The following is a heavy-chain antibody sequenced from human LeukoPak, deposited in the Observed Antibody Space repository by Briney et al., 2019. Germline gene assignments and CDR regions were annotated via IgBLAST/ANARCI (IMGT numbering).Heavy chain of an antibody. J-gene: IGHJ4*02. CDR2: IGASSGTT. CDR1: GFTFGSYA. D-gene: IGHD4-23*01. CDR3: ARHLGGNSKGFDY. Sequence: GGSLRLSCAASGFTFGSYAMIWVRQAPGKGLEWVSAIGASSGTTYYTDSVKGWFTISKDYSKNTLYLQMNSLRADDTAVYYCARHLGGNSKGFDYWGQGTLVTVSS. V-gene: IGHV3-23*01.